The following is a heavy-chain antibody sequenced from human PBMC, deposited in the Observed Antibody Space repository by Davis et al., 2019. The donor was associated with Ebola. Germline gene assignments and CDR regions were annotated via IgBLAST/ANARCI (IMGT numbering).Heavy chain of an antibody. V-gene: IGHV3-48*02. CDR2: ISSSSGTT. Sequence: GESLKISCAASGFTFDDHAMSWVRQAPGKGLEWVSYISSSSGTTYYADPVKGRFTISRDNAKNSLYLQMSSLRDEDTAVDYCARGGYRYSCDDLWGQGTRVTVSS. J-gene: IGHJ4*02. CDR3: ARGGYRYSCDDL. CDR1: GFTFDDHA. D-gene: IGHD2-8*02.